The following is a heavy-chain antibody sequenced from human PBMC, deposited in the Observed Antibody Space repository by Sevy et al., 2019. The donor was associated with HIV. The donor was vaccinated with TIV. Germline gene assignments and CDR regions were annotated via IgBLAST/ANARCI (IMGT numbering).Heavy chain of an antibody. V-gene: IGHV1-18*01. CDR3: ARDKPQGVVIIPGSMWGGVDY. J-gene: IGHJ4*02. CDR2: ISAYSGDT. Sequence: ASVKVSCKTFGYTFKTYGISWVRQAPGQGREWMGWISAYSGDTNFAQKFQGRVTMTTDTSTSTAYMELSSLRSDETAVYFCARDKPQGVVIIPGSMWGGVDYWGQGTVVTVSS. D-gene: IGHD2-2*01. CDR1: GYTFKTYG.